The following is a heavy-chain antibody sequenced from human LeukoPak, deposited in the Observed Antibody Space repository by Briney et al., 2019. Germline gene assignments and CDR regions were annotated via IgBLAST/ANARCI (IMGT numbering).Heavy chain of an antibody. J-gene: IGHJ4*02. CDR3: ARRRAMVRGIPIDY. CDR2: INHSGST. D-gene: IGHD3-10*01. CDR1: GGSFSGYY. Sequence: SETLSLTCAVYGGSFSGYYWSWIRQPPGKGLEWIGEINHSGSTNYNPPLESRVTISVDTSKNQYSLKLSSVTGADTAVYYCARRRAMVRGIPIDYWGQGTLVTVSS. V-gene: IGHV4-34*01.